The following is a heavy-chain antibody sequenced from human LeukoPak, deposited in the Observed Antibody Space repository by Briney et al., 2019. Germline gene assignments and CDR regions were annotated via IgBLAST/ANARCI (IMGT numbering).Heavy chain of an antibody. CDR1: GFTFSSYA. CDR3: ARDFYGSGSYYPRYYYYYYGMDV. D-gene: IGHD3-10*01. Sequence: SGGSLRLSCAASGFTFSSYAMHWVRQAPGKGLEWVAVISYDGSNKYYADSVKGRFTISRDNSKNTLYLQMNSLRAEDTAVYYCARDFYGSGSYYPRYYYYYYGMDVWGQGTTVTVSS. V-gene: IGHV3-30-3*01. CDR2: ISYDGSNK. J-gene: IGHJ6*02.